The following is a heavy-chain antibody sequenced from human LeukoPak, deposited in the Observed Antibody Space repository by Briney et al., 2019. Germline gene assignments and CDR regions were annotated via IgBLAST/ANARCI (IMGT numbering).Heavy chain of an antibody. CDR3: ARLYGSGSWGNDY. CDR2: ISSSSSYI. V-gene: IGHV3-21*01. D-gene: IGHD3-10*01. J-gene: IGHJ4*02. CDR1: GFTFSSYS. Sequence: PGGSLRLSCAASGFTFSSYSMNWVRQAPGKGLEWVSSISSSSSYIYYADSVKGRFTISRDNSKNTLYLQMNSLRAEDTAVYYCARLYGSGSWGNDYWGQGTLVTVSS.